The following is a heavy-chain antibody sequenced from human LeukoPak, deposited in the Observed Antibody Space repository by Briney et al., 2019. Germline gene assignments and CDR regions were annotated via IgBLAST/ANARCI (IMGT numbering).Heavy chain of an antibody. CDR1: GGSISSYY. V-gene: IGHV4-59*01. J-gene: IGHJ4*02. CDR2: IYYSGST. D-gene: IGHD5-18*01. Sequence: SETLSLTCTVSGGSISSYYWSWIRQPPGKGLEWIGYIYYSGSTNYNPSLKSRVTISVDTSKNQFSLKPSSVTAADTAVYYRARAVDTAMVTGDYFDYWGQGTLVTVSS. CDR3: ARAVDTAMVTGDYFDY.